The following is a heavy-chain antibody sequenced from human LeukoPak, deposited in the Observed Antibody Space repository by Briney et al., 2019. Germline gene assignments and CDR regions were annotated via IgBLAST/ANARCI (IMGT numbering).Heavy chain of an antibody. CDR1: GYAFTSYY. Sequence: ASVTVSCKASGYAFTSYYIHWVRQAPGQELEWMGIIYPTSGDTNHAQKFQSRVSMTRDTSTTTVYMELSRLASDDTAVYYCAREAHGGHHDYWGRGSLVTVS. D-gene: IGHD4-23*01. CDR3: AREAHGGHHDY. J-gene: IGHJ4*02. V-gene: IGHV1-46*01. CDR2: IYPTSGDT.